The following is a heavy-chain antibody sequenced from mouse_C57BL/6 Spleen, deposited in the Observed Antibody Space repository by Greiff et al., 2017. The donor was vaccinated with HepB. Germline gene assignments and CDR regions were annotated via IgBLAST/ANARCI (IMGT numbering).Heavy chain of an antibody. CDR2: IWWDDDK. CDR1: GFSLSTFGMG. D-gene: IGHD3-2*02. CDR3: ARMETAQATRDYFDY. V-gene: IGHV8-8*01. J-gene: IGHJ2*01. Sequence: QVTLKVSGPGILQPSQTLSLTCSFSGFSLSTFGMGVGWIRQPSGKGLEWLAHIWWDDDKYYNPALKSRRTTSKDTSKNQVFLTSANVDTADTATYYCARMETAQATRDYFDYWGQGTTLTVSS.